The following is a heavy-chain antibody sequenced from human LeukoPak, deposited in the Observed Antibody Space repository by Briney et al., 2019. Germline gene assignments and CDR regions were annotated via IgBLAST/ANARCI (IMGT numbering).Heavy chain of an antibody. CDR2: IRYDGSNK. Sequence: GGSLRLSCAASGFTFSSYGMHWVRQAPGKGLEWVAFIRYDGSNKYYADSVKGRFTISRDNSRNTMYLQMNSLRAEDAAVYYCAKAPVTSCRGAFCYPFDSWGQGTLVTVSS. J-gene: IGHJ4*02. D-gene: IGHD2-15*01. CDR3: AKAPVTSCRGAFCYPFDS. V-gene: IGHV3-30*02. CDR1: GFTFSSYG.